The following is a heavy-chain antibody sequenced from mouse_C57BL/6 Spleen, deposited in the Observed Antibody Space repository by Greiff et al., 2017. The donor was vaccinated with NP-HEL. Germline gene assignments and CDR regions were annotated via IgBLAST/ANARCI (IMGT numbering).Heavy chain of an antibody. CDR1: GYTFTDYY. J-gene: IGHJ1*03. V-gene: IGHV1-26*01. CDR2: INPNNGGT. CDR3: AITTVVAYWYFDV. D-gene: IGHD1-1*01. Sequence: EVQLQQSGPELVKPGASVKISCKASGYTFTDYYMNWVKQSHGKSLEWIGDINPNNGGTSYNQKFKGKATLTVDKSSSTAYMELRSLTSEDSAVYYCAITTVVAYWYFDVWGTGTTVTVSS.